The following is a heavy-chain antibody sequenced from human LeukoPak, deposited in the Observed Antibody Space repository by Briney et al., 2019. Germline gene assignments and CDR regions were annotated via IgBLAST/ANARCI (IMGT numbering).Heavy chain of an antibody. Sequence: ASVKVSCKASGYSFTTYHMHWVRQAPGQGLEWMGIISPSGDYTTYAQKLQGRLTVTRDTSTSTVYMELSSLRSEDTAMYYCASDGGRYSADYWGQGTLVTVSS. CDR2: ISPSGDYT. CDR3: ASDGGRYSADY. D-gene: IGHD1-26*01. J-gene: IGHJ4*02. CDR1: GYSFTTYH. V-gene: IGHV1-46*04.